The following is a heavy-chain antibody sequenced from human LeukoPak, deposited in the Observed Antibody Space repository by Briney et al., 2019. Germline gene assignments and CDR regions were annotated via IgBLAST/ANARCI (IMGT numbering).Heavy chain of an antibody. CDR1: GYTLTELS. D-gene: IGHD5-18*01. Sequence: ASVKVSCKVSGYTLTELSMHWVRQPPGKGLEWMGGFDPEDGERIYAQKFQGRVTMTEDTSTDTAYMELSSLISEDTAVYYCARWVRSSYDFDYWGQGTLVTVSS. CDR2: FDPEDGER. J-gene: IGHJ4*02. CDR3: ARWVRSSYDFDY. V-gene: IGHV1-24*01.